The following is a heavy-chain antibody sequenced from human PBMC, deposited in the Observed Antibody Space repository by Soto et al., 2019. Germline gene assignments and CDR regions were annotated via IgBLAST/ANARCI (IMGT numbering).Heavy chain of an antibody. D-gene: IGHD2-15*01. CDR2: INHSGST. J-gene: IGHJ3*02. CDR3: ARGGGTRLAFDI. V-gene: IGHV4-34*01. Sequence: SETLSLTCAVYGGSFSGYYWSWIRQPPGKGLEWIGEINHSGSTNYNPSLKSRVTISVDTSKNQFSLKLSSVTAADTAVYYCARGGGTRLAFDIWGQGTMVTVSS. CDR1: GGSFSGYY.